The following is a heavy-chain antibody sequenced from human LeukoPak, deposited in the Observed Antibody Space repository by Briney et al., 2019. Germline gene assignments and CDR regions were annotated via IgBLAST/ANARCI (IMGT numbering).Heavy chain of an antibody. V-gene: IGHV4-59*08. CDR2: IYYSGST. CDR1: GGSISSYY. Sequence: SSETLSLTCTVPGGSISSYYWSWIRQPPGKGLEWIGYIYYSGSTNYNPSLQSRVTISVDTSKNQFSLKLSSVTAADTAVYYCARRELGRFDYWGQGTLVTVSS. D-gene: IGHD7-27*01. J-gene: IGHJ4*02. CDR3: ARRELGRFDY.